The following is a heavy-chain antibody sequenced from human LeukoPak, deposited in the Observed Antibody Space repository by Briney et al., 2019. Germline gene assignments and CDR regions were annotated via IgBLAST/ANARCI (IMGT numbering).Heavy chain of an antibody. CDR1: GFIVSSHY. D-gene: IGHD4-23*01. Sequence: GGSLRLSCVASGFIVSSHYMSRVRQPPGKGLEWVSVIYSSGSTYYADSVRGRVTISRDSSENTVYLQMNSLRTEDTAVYYCARDYGGAFRGWFDPWGQGTLVTVSS. J-gene: IGHJ5*02. V-gene: IGHV3-66*03. CDR2: IYSSGST. CDR3: ARDYGGAFRGWFDP.